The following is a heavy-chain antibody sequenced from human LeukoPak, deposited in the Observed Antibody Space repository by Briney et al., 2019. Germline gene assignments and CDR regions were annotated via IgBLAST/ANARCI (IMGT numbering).Heavy chain of an antibody. CDR3: AKGWGKFDY. V-gene: IGHV3-30*18. Sequence: GGYLRLSCAASGFTFSIYGMHWVRQAPGKGLEWVAAIIYDGSNKYYADSVKGRFTISRDNSKNTLYLQMNSLRAEDTAVYYCAKGWGKFDYWGQGTLVTVSS. CDR2: IIYDGSNK. J-gene: IGHJ4*02. CDR1: GFTFSIYG. D-gene: IGHD3-16*01.